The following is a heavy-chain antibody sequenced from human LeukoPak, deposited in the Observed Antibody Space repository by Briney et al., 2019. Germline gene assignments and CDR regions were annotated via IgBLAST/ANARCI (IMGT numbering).Heavy chain of an antibody. CDR3: AAYCSGGSCYGGPWD. J-gene: IGHJ4*02. V-gene: IGHV3-21*01. D-gene: IGHD2-15*01. Sequence: AGGSLRLSCAASGFTFSSYSMNWVRQAPGKGLEWVSSISSSSSYIYYADSVKGRFTISRDNAKNSLYLQMNSLRAEDTAVYYCAAYCSGGSCYGGPWDWDQGTLVTVSS. CDR2: ISSSSSYI. CDR1: GFTFSSYS.